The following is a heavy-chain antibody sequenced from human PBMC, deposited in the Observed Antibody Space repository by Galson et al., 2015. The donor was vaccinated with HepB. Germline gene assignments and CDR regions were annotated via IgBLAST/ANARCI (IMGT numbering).Heavy chain of an antibody. CDR3: ARDRIYDSSGYFYDY. V-gene: IGHV3-21*01. Sequence: LRLSCAASGFTFSSYSMNWVRQAPGKGLEWVSSISSSSSYIYYADSVKGRFTISRDNAKNSLYLQMNSLRAEDTAVYYCARDRIYDSSGYFYDYWGQGTLVTVSS. CDR2: ISSSSSYI. CDR1: GFTFSSYS. J-gene: IGHJ4*02. D-gene: IGHD3-22*01.